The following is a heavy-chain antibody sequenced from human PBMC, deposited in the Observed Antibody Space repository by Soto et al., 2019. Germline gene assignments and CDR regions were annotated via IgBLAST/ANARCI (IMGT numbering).Heavy chain of an antibody. CDR3: VRQARGASTPGDDY. D-gene: IGHD2-15*01. V-gene: IGHV1-8*01. Sequence: QVQLVQSGAEVKKPGASVKVSCKASGYTFVAFDIAWVRPASGQGRGWVGWVNPDTGDTAYKREFQGRLSMTRDTSINAVDMELSSLTPDETAMYFCVRQARGASTPGDDYSGQGTLVTVSP. CDR2: VNPDTGDT. CDR1: GYTFVAFD. J-gene: IGHJ4*02.